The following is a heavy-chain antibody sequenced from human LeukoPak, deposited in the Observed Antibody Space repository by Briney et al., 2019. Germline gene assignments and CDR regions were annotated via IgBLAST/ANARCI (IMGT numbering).Heavy chain of an antibody. CDR2: IGGRGGST. CDR1: GFTLGSYA. V-gene: IGHV3-23*01. D-gene: IGHD5-12*01. J-gene: IGHJ4*02. Sequence: PGGSLRLSCAASGFTLGSYAMNWVRQAPGKGLEWVSVIGGRGGSTNYADSVKGRFTISRDSSKNTLYLQMNSLRAEDTAVYYCAKDPRGGYDYLFDCWGQGTLVTVSS. CDR3: AKDPRGGYDYLFDC.